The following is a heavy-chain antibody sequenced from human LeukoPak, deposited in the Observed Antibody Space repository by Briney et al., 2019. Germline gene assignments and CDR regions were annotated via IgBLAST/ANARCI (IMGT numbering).Heavy chain of an antibody. V-gene: IGHV4-39*01. D-gene: IGHD4-17*01. CDR1: GGSISGSAYY. CDR2: IYYSGST. J-gene: IGHJ3*02. Sequence: SETLSLTCTVSGGSISGSAYYWGWIRQPPGKGLGWIGSIYYSGSTYYNPSLKSRVTISVDTSKNQFSLKLRSVTAADTAVYYCATTTVTVRHDAFDIWGQGTMVTVSS. CDR3: ATTTVTVRHDAFDI.